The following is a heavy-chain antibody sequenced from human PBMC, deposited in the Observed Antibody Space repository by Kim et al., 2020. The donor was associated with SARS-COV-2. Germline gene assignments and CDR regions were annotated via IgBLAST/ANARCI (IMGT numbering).Heavy chain of an antibody. J-gene: IGHJ4*02. CDR1: GYTFNSYG. D-gene: IGHD3-22*01. CDR3: ARVGYYYDSSGYRQFDY. Sequence: ASVKVSCKASGYTFNSYGISWVRQAPGQGLEWMGWISAYNGNTKYAQKVQGRVTMTTDTSTSTAYMELRSLRSDDTAVYYCARVGYYYDSSGYRQFDYWGQGTLVTVSS. V-gene: IGHV1-18*01. CDR2: ISAYNGNT.